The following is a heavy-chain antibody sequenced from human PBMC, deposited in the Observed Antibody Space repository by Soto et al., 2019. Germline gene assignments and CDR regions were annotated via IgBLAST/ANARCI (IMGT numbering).Heavy chain of an antibody. CDR2: INPSGGST. Sequence: QVQLVQSGAEVKKPGASVKVSCKASGYTFTSYYMHWVRQAPGQGLEWMGIINPSGGSTSYAQKFQGRVTMTRDTSMSTVYMELSSLRSEDTAVYYCDGHYGSGSYNDAFDIWGQGTMVTVSS. CDR3: DGHYGSGSYNDAFDI. D-gene: IGHD3-10*01. J-gene: IGHJ3*02. CDR1: GYTFTSYY. V-gene: IGHV1-46*03.